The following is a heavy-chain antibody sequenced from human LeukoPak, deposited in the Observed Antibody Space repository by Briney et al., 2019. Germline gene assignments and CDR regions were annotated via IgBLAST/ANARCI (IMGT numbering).Heavy chain of an antibody. CDR1: GFTFSSNY. D-gene: IGHD5-24*01. CDR2: IYSGGST. Sequence: GGSLRLSCAASGFTFSSNYMSWVRQAPGKGLEWVSVIYSGGSTYYADSVKGRFTISRDNSKNTLYLQMNSLRAEDTAVYYCALGRDGYNSDDWGQGTLVTVSS. CDR3: ALGRDGYNSDD. J-gene: IGHJ4*02. V-gene: IGHV3-66*01.